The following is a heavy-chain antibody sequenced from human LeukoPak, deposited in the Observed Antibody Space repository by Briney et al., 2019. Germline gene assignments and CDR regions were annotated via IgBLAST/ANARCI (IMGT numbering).Heavy chain of an antibody. V-gene: IGHV4-31*03. D-gene: IGHD4-17*01. CDR3: ARDDGAPRGFGIDV. CDR1: GASNSSGDSY. Sequence: SETLSLTCPVSGASNSSGDSYWHWLRRLPGKGLEWIASFSASGSTHFIPSLQSRLDISMDTSKSQFSLSLRSLDVADTAVYYCARDDGAPRGFGIDVWGTGTTVTVSS. J-gene: IGHJ6*04. CDR2: FSASGST.